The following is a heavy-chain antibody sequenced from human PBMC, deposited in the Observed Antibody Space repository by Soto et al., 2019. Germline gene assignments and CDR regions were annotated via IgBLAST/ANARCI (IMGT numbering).Heavy chain of an antibody. CDR2: IRPSSESM. CDR3: ARDSDFAFDY. CDR1: GFTFSTYP. V-gene: IGHV3-48*02. D-gene: IGHD2-21*02. Sequence: EVQLVESGGGLVQPGGSLRLSCAASGFTFSTYPMNWVRQAPGKGLEWVSNIRPSSESMSYADSVKGRFTVSRDNAKNSLSLQMNSLRDDDTAVYYCARDSDFAFDYWGQGILVTVSS. J-gene: IGHJ4*02.